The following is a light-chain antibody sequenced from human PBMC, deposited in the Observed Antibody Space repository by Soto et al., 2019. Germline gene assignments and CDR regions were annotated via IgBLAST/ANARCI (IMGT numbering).Light chain of an antibody. CDR2: DVN. CDR1: SSDVGGYNY. Sequence: QSALTQPASMSGSPGQSITISCTGTSSDVGGYNYASWYRQHPGKAPKLMIYDVNNRPSGVSNRFSGSKSGNTASLTISGLQAEDEADYYCSSHSSSSTLVVFGGGTKLTVL. J-gene: IGLJ2*01. V-gene: IGLV2-14*03. CDR3: SSHSSSSTLVV.